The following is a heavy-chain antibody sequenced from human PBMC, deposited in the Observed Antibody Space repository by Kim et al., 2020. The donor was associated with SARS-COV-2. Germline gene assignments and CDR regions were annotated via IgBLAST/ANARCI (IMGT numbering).Heavy chain of an antibody. V-gene: IGHV1-18*01. Sequence: ASVKVSCKASGYTFTNHGIHWVRQAPGQGLEWLGWINTYNAGTNYVQSLQGRVTMTTDTATTTVYMDLESLRYDDTAVYYCARGRNDYGAIDAFDIWGQG. CDR3: ARGRNDYGAIDAFDI. CDR2: INTYNAGT. CDR1: GYTFTNHG. D-gene: IGHD4-17*01. J-gene: IGHJ3*02.